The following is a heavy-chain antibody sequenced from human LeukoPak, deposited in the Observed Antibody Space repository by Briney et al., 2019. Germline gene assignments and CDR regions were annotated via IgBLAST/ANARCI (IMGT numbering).Heavy chain of an antibody. CDR3: TRRYNYDSSGYYYVRDAFDI. V-gene: IGHV3-21*03. Sequence: GSLRLSCAASGFTFSSYSMNWVRQAPGKGLEWVSSISSSSYIYYADSVKGRFTISRDNARNSLYLQMNSLKTEDTAVYYCTRRYNYDSSGYYYVRDAFDIWGQGTMVTVSS. D-gene: IGHD3-22*01. J-gene: IGHJ3*02. CDR2: ISSSSYI. CDR1: GFTFSSYS.